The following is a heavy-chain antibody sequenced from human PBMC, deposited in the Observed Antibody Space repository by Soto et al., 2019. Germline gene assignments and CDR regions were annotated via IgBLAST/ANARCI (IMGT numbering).Heavy chain of an antibody. CDR3: ARVITHILGATNYFDY. V-gene: IGHV1-2*04. CDR2: INPNSGGA. Sequence: ASVKVSCKASGYTFTGYYMHWVRQAPGQGLEWMGWINPNSGGANYAQKFQGWVTMTRDTSISTAYMELSRLRSDDTAVYYCARVITHILGATNYFDYWGQGTLVTVSS. J-gene: IGHJ4*02. CDR1: GYTFTGYY. D-gene: IGHD1-26*01.